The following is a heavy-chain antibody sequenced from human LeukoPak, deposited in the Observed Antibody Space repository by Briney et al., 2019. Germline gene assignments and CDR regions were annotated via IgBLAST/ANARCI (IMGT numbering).Heavy chain of an antibody. V-gene: IGHV3-23*01. CDR2: ISGNGDYT. D-gene: IGHD1-14*01. CDR3: ARDMVGTYYFDY. Sequence: GGSLRLSCAASGFTFSSYAMSWVRQAPGRGLEWVSTISGNGDYTYYADSVKGRFTISRDNSKNTLYLQMNSLRAEDTAVYYCARDMVGTYYFDYWGQGTLVTVSS. CDR1: GFTFSSYA. J-gene: IGHJ4*02.